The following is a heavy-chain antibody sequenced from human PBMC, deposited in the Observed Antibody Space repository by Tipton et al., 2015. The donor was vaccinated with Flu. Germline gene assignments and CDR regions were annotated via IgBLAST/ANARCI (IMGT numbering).Heavy chain of an antibody. CDR3: ARLRGGYDFDY. V-gene: IGHV3-7*01. J-gene: IGHJ4*02. CDR1: GFTFSGYW. Sequence: SLRLSCAASGFTFSGYWMSWVRQAPGKGLEWVANINQDASEIDYLDSVKGRFTVSRDNAKNSLYLQMNSLRDEDTAVYYCARLRGGYDFDYWGQGTLVTVSS. CDR2: INQDASEI. D-gene: IGHD5-12*01.